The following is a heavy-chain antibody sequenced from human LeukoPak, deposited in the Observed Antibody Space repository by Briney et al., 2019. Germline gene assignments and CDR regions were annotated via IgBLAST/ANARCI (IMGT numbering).Heavy chain of an antibody. J-gene: IGHJ5*02. Sequence: SETLSLTCTASGGFISSYYWSWIRQPPGKGLEWIGYIYYSGSTNYNPSLKSRVTISVDTSKNQFSLKLSSVTAADTAVYYCASLRTYYYDSSGYYYGNWFDPWGQGTLVTVSS. V-gene: IGHV4-59*12. CDR1: GGFISSYY. CDR3: ASLRTYYYDSSGYYYGNWFDP. D-gene: IGHD3-22*01. CDR2: IYYSGST.